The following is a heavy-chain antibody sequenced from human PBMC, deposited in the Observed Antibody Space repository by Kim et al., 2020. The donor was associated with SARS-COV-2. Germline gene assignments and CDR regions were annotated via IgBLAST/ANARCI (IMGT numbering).Heavy chain of an antibody. V-gene: IGHV3-43D*03. D-gene: IGHD6-19*01. CDR3: AKDTGSGWSDYFDY. CDR2: ISWDGGST. Sequence: GGSLRLSCAASGFTFDDYAMHWVRQAPGKGLEWVSLISWDGGSTYYADSVKGRFTISRDNSKNSLYLQMNSLRAEDTALYYCAKDTGSGWSDYFDYWGQGTLVTVSS. J-gene: IGHJ4*02. CDR1: GFTFDDYA.